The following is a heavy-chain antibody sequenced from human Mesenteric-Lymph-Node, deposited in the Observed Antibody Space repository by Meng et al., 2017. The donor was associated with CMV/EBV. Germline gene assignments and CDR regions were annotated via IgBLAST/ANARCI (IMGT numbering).Heavy chain of an antibody. D-gene: IGHD6-13*01. CDR3: ARVGAAAGGFDY. CDR2: INRDGSST. V-gene: IGHV3-74*01. CDR1: GFTFSSYS. J-gene: IGHJ4*02. Sequence: GESLKISCAASGFTFSSYSMNWVRQAPGKGLEWVSRINRDGSSTSYADSVKGRFTISRDNAKNTLYLQMNSLRAEDTAVYYCARVGAAAGGFDYWGQGTLVTVSS.